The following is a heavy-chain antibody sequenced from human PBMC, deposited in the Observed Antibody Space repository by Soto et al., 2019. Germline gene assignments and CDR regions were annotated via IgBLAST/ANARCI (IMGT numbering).Heavy chain of an antibody. CDR1: GFTFSSYG. V-gene: IGHV3-30*18. CDR3: ANTLRFLYYYGMDV. D-gene: IGHD3-3*01. Sequence: GGSLRLSCAASGFTFSSYGMHWVRQAPGKGLEWVAVISYDGSNKYYADSVKGRFTISRDNSKNTLYLQMNSLRAEDTAVYYCANTLRFLYYYGMDVWGQGTTVTVSS. J-gene: IGHJ6*02. CDR2: ISYDGSNK.